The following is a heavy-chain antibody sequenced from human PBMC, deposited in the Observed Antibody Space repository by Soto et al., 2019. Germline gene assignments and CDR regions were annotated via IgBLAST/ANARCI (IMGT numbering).Heavy chain of an antibody. CDR1: GGTFSSYA. D-gene: IGHD6-13*01. V-gene: IGHV1-69*13. CDR3: ALGDSSPYYYYYGMDV. CDR2: IIPIFGTA. Sequence: ASVKVSCKASGGTFSSYAISWVRRAPGQGLEWIGGIIPIFGTANYAQKFQGRVTITADESTSTAYMELSSLRSEDTAVYYCALGDSSPYYYYYGMDVWGQGTTVTVSS. J-gene: IGHJ6*02.